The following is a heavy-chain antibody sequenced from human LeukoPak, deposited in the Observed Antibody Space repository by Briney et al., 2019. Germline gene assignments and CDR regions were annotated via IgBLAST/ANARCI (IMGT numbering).Heavy chain of an antibody. D-gene: IGHD4-11*01. CDR1: GGSISSSSYY. J-gene: IGHJ6*02. V-gene: IGHV4-39*01. CDR2: IYYSGST. Sequence: SETLSLTCTVSGGSISSSSYYWGWIRQPPGKGLEWIGSIYYSGSTYYNPSLKSRATISVDTSKNQFSLKLSSVTAADTAVYYCARLAVTTEHYYYGMDVWGQGTTVTVSS. CDR3: ARLAVTTEHYYYGMDV.